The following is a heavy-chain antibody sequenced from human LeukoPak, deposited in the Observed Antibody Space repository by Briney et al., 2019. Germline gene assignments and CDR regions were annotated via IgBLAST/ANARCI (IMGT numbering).Heavy chain of an antibody. D-gene: IGHD2-2*01. J-gene: IGHJ4*02. Sequence: ASVTVSCKASGGTFSSYAISWVRQAPGQGLEWMGGIIPIFGTANYAQKFQGRVTITADESTSTAYMELSSLRSEDTAVYYCARDPKEYQLLLPYFDYWGQGTLVTVSS. V-gene: IGHV1-69*13. CDR1: GGTFSSYA. CDR2: IIPIFGTA. CDR3: ARDPKEYQLLLPYFDY.